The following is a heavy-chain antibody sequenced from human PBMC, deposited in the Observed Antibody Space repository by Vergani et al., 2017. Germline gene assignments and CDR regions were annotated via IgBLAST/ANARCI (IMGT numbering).Heavy chain of an antibody. Sequence: LVESGGGLVKRGGSVRLSCAASGFSFSGHTLNWVRQAPGKGLEWVSSISRSSSNIYYAESVKGRFTISRDNAKNSLYLEMNSLRAEDTAVYYCAKPLRGSYLHWGQGTLVTVSS. CDR3: AKPLRGSYLH. CDR2: ISRSSSNI. D-gene: IGHD1-26*01. CDR1: GFSFSGHT. V-gene: IGHV3-21*04. J-gene: IGHJ4*02.